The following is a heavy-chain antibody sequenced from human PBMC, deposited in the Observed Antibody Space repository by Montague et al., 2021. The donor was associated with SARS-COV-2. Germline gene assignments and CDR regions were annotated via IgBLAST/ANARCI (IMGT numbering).Heavy chain of an antibody. V-gene: IGHV4-39*07. J-gene: IGHJ4*02. CDR2: IDYSGST. Sequence: SETLSLTCTVSGGSISSSSYYWGWIRQPPGKGLEWIGSIDYSGSTYYXXXLKSRVTISVDTSKNQFSLKLSSVTAADTAVYYCARVISRQNNIVVVGLYYFDSWGQATLVTVSS. CDR1: GGSISSSSYY. CDR3: ARVISRQNNIVVVGLYYFDS. D-gene: IGHD2-15*01.